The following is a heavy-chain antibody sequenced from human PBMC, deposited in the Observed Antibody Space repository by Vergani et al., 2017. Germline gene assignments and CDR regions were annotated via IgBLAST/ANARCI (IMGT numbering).Heavy chain of an antibody. CDR3: ARGSSTSWSYWFDP. Sequence: QVQLVQSGAEVKKPGASVKVSCKASGYTFTGYYMHWLRQAPGQGLEWMGWINPNRGGTNYAQKFQGRVTITADKSTSTAYMELSSLRSEDTAVYYCARGSSTSWSYWFDPWGQGTLVTVSS. J-gene: IGHJ5*02. CDR1: GYTFTGYY. V-gene: IGHV1-2*02. CDR2: INPNRGGT. D-gene: IGHD2-2*01.